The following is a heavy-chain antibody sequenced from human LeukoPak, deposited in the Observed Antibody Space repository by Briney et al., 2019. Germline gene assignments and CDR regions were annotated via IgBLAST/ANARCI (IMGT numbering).Heavy chain of an antibody. J-gene: IGHJ4*02. V-gene: IGHV3-23*01. Sequence: QSGTSLRLSCVASGFTFTNYAMSWVRQAPRKGLEWVSAITGSDGSSYYADSVKGRFTISRDNSKNTLYLQVNSLRAEDTAVYYCAKWGDYDILTGYYVPDYWGQGTLVTVSS. D-gene: IGHD3-9*01. CDR3: AKWGDYDILTGYYVPDY. CDR2: ITGSDGSS. CDR1: GFTFTNYA.